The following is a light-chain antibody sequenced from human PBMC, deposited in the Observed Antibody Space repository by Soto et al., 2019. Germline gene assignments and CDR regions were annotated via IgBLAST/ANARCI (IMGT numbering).Light chain of an antibody. Sequence: EVVMTQSPATLSVSPWERATLSCRASQSIAGNLAWYQQKPGQAPRLLIYDSVTRATGIPSRFSGSGSGTEFTLIISSLQSEDFAIYYCQQYNKWPPITFGQGTRLEIK. J-gene: IGKJ5*01. CDR1: QSIAGN. CDR3: QQYNKWPPIT. CDR2: DSV. V-gene: IGKV3-15*01.